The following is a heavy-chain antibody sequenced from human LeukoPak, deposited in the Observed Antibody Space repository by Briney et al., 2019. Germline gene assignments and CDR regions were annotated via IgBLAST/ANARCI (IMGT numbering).Heavy chain of an antibody. J-gene: IGHJ4*02. Sequence: QSGGSLRLSCEASGFTFSSYEMNWVRQAPGKGLEWVSYISSSGSTRYYADSVKGRFTISRDNAKNSLYLQMNGLRAEDTAVYYCARDHFTKPIDYWGQGTLVTVSS. CDR1: GFTFSSYE. D-gene: IGHD2-8*01. CDR3: ARDHFTKPIDY. CDR2: ISSSGSTR. V-gene: IGHV3-48*03.